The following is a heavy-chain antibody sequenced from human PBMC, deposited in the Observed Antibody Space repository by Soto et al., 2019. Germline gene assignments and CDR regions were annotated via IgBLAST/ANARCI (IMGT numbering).Heavy chain of an antibody. CDR2: IYHSGST. Sequence: SETLSLTCAVSVGSISRGGYSWIWIRHPPGKGLEWIGYIYHSGSTYYNPSLKSRVTISVDRSKNQFSLKLSSVTAADTAVYYCARGGSFGHYGMDVWGQGTMVTVSS. D-gene: IGHD2-15*01. V-gene: IGHV4-30-2*01. CDR1: VGSISRGGYS. J-gene: IGHJ6*02. CDR3: ARGGSFGHYGMDV.